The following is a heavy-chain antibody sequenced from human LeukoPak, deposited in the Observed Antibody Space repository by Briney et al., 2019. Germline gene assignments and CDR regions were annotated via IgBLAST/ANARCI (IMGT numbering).Heavy chain of an antibody. D-gene: IGHD1-7*01. CDR3: ARGGGTFDP. CDR1: GGTFSSYD. Sequence: SVKVSCKASGGTFSSYDINWVRQAPGQGLEWMGGIIPMFGTANYAQKFQGRVTITADESTSTAYMELSSLRPEDTAMYFCARGGGTFDPWGQGTLVTVSS. J-gene: IGHJ5*02. V-gene: IGHV1-69*13. CDR2: IIPMFGTA.